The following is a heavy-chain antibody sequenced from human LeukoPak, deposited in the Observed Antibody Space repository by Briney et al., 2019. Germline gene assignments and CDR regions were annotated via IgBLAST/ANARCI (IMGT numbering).Heavy chain of an antibody. V-gene: IGHV3-30*18. J-gene: IGHJ4*02. Sequence: QPGGSLRLSCAASGFTFTTYGLHWVRQAPGKGPEWVAAIASNGGSEYYADSVKGRFTISRDNSKNTLFLQMNSLRPDDTAVYYCAKRGHYSINWYHYFDYWGQGTLVTVSS. CDR3: AKRGHYSINWYHYFDY. CDR2: IASNGGSE. D-gene: IGHD6-13*01. CDR1: GFTFTTYG.